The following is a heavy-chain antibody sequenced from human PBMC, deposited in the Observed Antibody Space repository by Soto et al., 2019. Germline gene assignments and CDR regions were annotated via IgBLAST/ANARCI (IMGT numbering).Heavy chain of an antibody. CDR1: GYIFTNYG. Sequence: QIQLVQSGPEVKNPGASVTVSCKTSGYIFTNYGFIWVRQTPRQGLELMGWISVYNGDTKVPQKFQGRLTLTTDTSTTTASMELRSLTSDDTAVYYCARVPSYLPGDYWGQGTLVTVSS. CDR2: ISVYNGDT. CDR3: ARVPSYLPGDY. D-gene: IGHD3-10*01. V-gene: IGHV1-18*01. J-gene: IGHJ4*02.